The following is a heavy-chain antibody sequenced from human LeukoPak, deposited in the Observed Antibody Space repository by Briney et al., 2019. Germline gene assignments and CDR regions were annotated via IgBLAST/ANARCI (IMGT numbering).Heavy chain of an antibody. V-gene: IGHV4-34*01. J-gene: IGHJ4*02. CDR1: GGSFSGYY. CDR2: INHSGST. D-gene: IGHD3-10*01. CDR3: ARGWSYYGSGSYYFDY. Sequence: SETLSLTCAVYGGSFSGYYWSWIRQPPGKGLEWIGEINHSGSTNYNPSLKSRVTISVDTSKNQFSLKLNSVTAAATAVYYGARGWSYYGSGSYYFDYWGQGTLVTVSS.